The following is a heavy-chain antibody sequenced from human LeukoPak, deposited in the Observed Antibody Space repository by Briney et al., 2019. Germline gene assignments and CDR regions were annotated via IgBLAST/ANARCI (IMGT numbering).Heavy chain of an antibody. CDR3: AREDYGSGSPEHYFDY. D-gene: IGHD3-10*01. CDR1: GYTFTSYG. CDR2: IIPIFGTA. V-gene: IGHV1-69*13. Sequence: ASVKVSCKASGYTFTSYGISWVRQAPGQGLEWMGGIIPIFGTANYAQKFQGRVTITADESTSTAYMELSSLRSEDTAVYYCAREDYGSGSPEHYFDYWGQGTLVTVSS. J-gene: IGHJ4*02.